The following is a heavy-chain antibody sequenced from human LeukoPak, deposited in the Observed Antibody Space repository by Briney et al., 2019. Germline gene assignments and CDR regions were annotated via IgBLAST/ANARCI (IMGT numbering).Heavy chain of an antibody. Sequence: GGSLRLSCAASEFTFNSYGMHWVRQAPGKGLEWVAFIRYDGSNKYYADSVKGRFTISRDNTKHTLYLQVNSLRAEDTAVYYCVTNFDPDVDWGQGTLVTVSS. D-gene: IGHD3-9*01. CDR1: EFTFNSYG. V-gene: IGHV3-30*02. CDR2: IRYDGSNK. CDR3: VTNFDPDVD. J-gene: IGHJ4*02.